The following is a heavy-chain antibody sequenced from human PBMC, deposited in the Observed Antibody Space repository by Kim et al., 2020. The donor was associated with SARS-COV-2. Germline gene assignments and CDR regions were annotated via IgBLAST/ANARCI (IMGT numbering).Heavy chain of an antibody. CDR2: IKQDGSEK. CDR1: GFTFSSYW. Sequence: GGSLRLSCAASGFTFSSYWMSWVRQAPGKGLEWVANIKQDGSEKYYVDSVKGRFTISRDNAKNSLYLQMNSLRAGDTAVYYCARDRGYYDFWSGYHYYYYGMDAWGQGTTVTVSS. J-gene: IGHJ6*02. CDR3: ARDRGYYDFWSGYHYYYYGMDA. D-gene: IGHD3-3*01. V-gene: IGHV3-7*01.